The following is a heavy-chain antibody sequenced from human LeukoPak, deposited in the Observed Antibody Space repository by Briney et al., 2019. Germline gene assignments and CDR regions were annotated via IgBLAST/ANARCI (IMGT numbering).Heavy chain of an antibody. D-gene: IGHD6-13*01. CDR3: ARRSKRGSTTPRVIDY. V-gene: IGHV4-34*01. J-gene: IGHJ4*02. CDR2: INHSGST. Sequence: SETLSLTCAVYGGSFSGYYWSWIRQPPGKGLEWIGEINHSGSTNYNPSLKSRVTISVDTSKNQFSLNLSSVTAADTAVYYCARRSKRGSTTPRVIDYWGQGTLVTVSS. CDR1: GGSFSGYY.